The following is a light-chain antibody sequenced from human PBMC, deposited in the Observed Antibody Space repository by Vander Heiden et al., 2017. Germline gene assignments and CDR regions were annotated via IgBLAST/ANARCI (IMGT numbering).Light chain of an antibody. CDR1: NIGSKN. CDR2: KDR. V-gene: IGLV3-9*01. CDR3: HVWDSTTAV. J-gene: IGLJ3*02. Sequence: SYELTQPLSVSVALGQTATFTCGGNNIGSKNVHWYQQKPGQVPVVVIYKDRNRPSGIPERFSGSNSGNTATLTISRAQAEDEADYYCHVWDSTTAVFGGGTKLTVL.